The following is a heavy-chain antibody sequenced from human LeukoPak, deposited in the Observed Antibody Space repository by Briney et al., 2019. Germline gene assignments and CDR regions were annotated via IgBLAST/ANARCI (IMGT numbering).Heavy chain of an antibody. CDR3: AKEVYGDYEYYFDY. CDR1: GVSFSSYA. D-gene: IGHD4-17*01. V-gene: IGHV3-23*01. CDR2: ISGGGNT. J-gene: IGHJ4*02. Sequence: GGSLRLSCAASGVSFSSYAMSWVRQAPGKGLEWVSAISGGGNTYYADSVKGRFTISRDNSKNTLYLQMNSLRAEDTAVYYCAKEVYGDYEYYFDYWGQGTLVTVSS.